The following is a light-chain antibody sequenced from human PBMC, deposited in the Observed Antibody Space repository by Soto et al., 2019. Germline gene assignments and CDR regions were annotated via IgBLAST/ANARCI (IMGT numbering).Light chain of an antibody. CDR1: SGHSSYA. CDR2: LNSDGSH. V-gene: IGLV4-69*01. J-gene: IGLJ3*02. CDR3: QTWGTGIWV. Sequence: QSVLTQSPSASASLGASVKLTCTLSSGHSSYAIAWHQQQPEKGPRYLMNLNSDGSHSKGDGIPDRFSGSSSGAERYLTISGLQSEDEADYSCQTWGTGIWVFGGGTQLTVL.